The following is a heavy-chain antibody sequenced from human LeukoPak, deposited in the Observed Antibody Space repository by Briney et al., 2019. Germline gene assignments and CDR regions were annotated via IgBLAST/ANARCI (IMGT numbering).Heavy chain of an antibody. Sequence: SVKVSCKASGYTFTGYYMHWVRQAPGQGLEWMGWINPILGIANYAQKFQGRVTITADKSTSTAYMELSSLRSEDTAVYYCARGGDGGLFDYWGQGTLVTVSS. CDR3: ARGGDGGLFDY. J-gene: IGHJ4*02. CDR2: INPILGIA. V-gene: IGHV1-69*10. D-gene: IGHD5-24*01. CDR1: GYTFTGYY.